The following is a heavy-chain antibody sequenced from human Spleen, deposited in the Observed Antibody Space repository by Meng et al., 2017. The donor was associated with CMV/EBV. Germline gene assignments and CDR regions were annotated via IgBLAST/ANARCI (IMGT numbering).Heavy chain of an antibody. D-gene: IGHD2-2*02. J-gene: IGHJ4*02. CDR2: IYWNGGST. Sequence: GESLKISCAASGFTFNDYGMSWVRQAPGKGLEWVAGIYWNGGSTGYADSVKGRFTISRDNAKNSLFLQMSSLRVEDTAMYYCARAGLGYCSVTSCYNDYWGQGTLVTVSS. V-gene: IGHV3-20*04. CDR3: ARAGLGYCSVTSCYNDY. CDR1: GFTFNDYG.